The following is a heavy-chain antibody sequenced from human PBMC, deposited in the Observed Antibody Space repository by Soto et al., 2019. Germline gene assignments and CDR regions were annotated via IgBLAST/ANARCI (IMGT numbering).Heavy chain of an antibody. Sequence: SETLSLTCTVSGDSLRRSSYWGWIRQPPGKGLEWIGSIYSTGNTYYNPSLNSQVTISVDTSKNQFSLNVISVTAADTAVYYCRGSSRYLTYVRGQGT. V-gene: IGHV4-39*01. CDR2: IYSTGNT. CDR1: GDSLRRSSY. D-gene: IGHD6-13*01. J-gene: IGHJ6*02. CDR3: RGSSRYLTYV.